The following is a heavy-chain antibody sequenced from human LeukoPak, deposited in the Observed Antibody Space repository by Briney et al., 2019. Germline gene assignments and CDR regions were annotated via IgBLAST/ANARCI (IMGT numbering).Heavy chain of an antibody. CDR2: ISVSGNT. J-gene: IGHJ4*02. V-gene: IGHV3-23*01. CDR3: AKAPVATCSGAYYYPFDY. CDR1: GFTLSSYA. Sequence: GGSLRLSCAASGFTLSSYAMSWVRQGPGKGVEWVSAISVSGNTYHTDSVKGRFTISRDSYKNTLYLQMNILRAGDAAVYYCAKAPVATCSGAYYYPFDYWSQGTLVTVSS. D-gene: IGHD2-15*01.